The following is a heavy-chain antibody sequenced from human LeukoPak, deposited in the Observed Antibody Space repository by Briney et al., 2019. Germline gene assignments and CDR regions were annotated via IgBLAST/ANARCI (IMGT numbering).Heavy chain of an antibody. Sequence: EWVSAISGSGGSTYYADSVKGRFTISRDNSKNTLYLQMNSLRAEDTAVYYCAKDFYAPFDYWGQGTLVTVSS. J-gene: IGHJ4*02. CDR3: AKDFYAPFDY. V-gene: IGHV3-23*01. CDR2: ISGSGGST. D-gene: IGHD2/OR15-2a*01.